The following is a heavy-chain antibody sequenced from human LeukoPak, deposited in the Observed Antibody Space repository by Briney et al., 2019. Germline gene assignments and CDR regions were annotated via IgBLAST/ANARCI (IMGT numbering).Heavy chain of an antibody. V-gene: IGHV4-59*12. Sequence: SETLSLTCTVSGGSISSYYWSWIRQPPGKGLEWIGYIYYSGSTYYNPSLKSRVTISVDTSKNQFSLKLSSVTAADTAVYYCARDAFDIWGQGTMVTVSS. CDR3: ARDAFDI. J-gene: IGHJ3*02. CDR1: GGSISSYY. CDR2: IYYSGST.